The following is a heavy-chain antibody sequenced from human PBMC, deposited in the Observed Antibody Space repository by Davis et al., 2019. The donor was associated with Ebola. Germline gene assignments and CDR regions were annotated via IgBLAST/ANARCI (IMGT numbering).Heavy chain of an antibody. V-gene: IGHV4-61*01. Sequence: MPSETLSLTCTVSGGSISSSSYYWSWIRQPPGKGLEWIGYIYYSGSTNYNPSLKSRVTISVDTSKNQFSLKLSSVTAADTAVYYCARAEGIAAAGTGFDYWGQGTLVTVSS. CDR3: ARAEGIAAAGTGFDY. CDR2: IYYSGST. CDR1: GGSISSSSYY. J-gene: IGHJ4*02. D-gene: IGHD6-13*01.